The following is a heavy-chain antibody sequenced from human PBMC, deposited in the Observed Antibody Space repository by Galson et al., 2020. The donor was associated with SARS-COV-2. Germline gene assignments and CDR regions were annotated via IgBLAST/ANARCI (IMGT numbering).Heavy chain of an antibody. CDR2: ISSSSSYI. V-gene: IGHV3-21*01. D-gene: IGHD3-3*01. CDR1: GFTFSSYS. CDR3: ARAAYSDFWSGYRDPSGYYFDY. J-gene: IGHJ4*02. Sequence: GESLKISCAASGFTFSSYSMNWVRQAPGKGLEWVSSISSSSSYIYYADSVKGRFTISRDNAKNSLYLQMNSLRAEDTAVYYCARAAYSDFWSGYRDPSGYYFDYWGQGTLVTVSS.